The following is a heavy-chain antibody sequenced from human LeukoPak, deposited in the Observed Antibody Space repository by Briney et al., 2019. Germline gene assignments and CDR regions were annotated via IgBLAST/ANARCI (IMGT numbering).Heavy chain of an antibody. D-gene: IGHD3-10*01. Sequence: ASVKVSCKASGYIFTSYGISWVRQAPGQGLEWMGWISAYNGNTNYAQKFQGRVTMTTDTSTSTAYMELRSLRSDDAAVYYCARSEFGESKNWGQGTLVTVSS. CDR3: ARSEFGESKN. V-gene: IGHV1-18*01. CDR2: ISAYNGNT. CDR1: GYIFTSYG. J-gene: IGHJ4*02.